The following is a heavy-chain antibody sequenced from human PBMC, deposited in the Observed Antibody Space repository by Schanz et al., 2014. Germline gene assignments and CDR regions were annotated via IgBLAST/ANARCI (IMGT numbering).Heavy chain of an antibody. CDR1: GFIFSNYG. J-gene: IGHJ4*02. Sequence: VQLVESGGGVVQPGGSLRLSCAASGFIFSNYGMHWVRQAPGKGLEWVSSISSSGSYIHYADSVKGRFSISRDNAKNSLYLQMNSLRAEDTAVYYCARAHGNNWYGKGLDYWGQGTQVTVSS. CDR3: ARAHGNNWYGKGLDY. V-gene: IGHV3-21*06. D-gene: IGHD1-1*01. CDR2: ISSSGSYI.